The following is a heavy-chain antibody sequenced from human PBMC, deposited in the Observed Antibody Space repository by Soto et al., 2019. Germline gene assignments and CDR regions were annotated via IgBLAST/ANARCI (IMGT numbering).Heavy chain of an antibody. CDR3: VIHFARYSDYDRFWSFDL. J-gene: IGHJ2*01. Sequence: QRQLRESGPGLVKPSETLSLTCSVSDGSISTRDYYWGWIRQPPGKGLEWIASLSSGLSTYYSPSLRSRVTVREAPSKNQIRLRLTSVTAADTAVYYCVIHFARYSDYDRFWSFDLWGRGTLVTVSS. CDR2: LSSGLST. D-gene: IGHD5-12*01. CDR1: DGSISTRDYY. V-gene: IGHV4-39*01.